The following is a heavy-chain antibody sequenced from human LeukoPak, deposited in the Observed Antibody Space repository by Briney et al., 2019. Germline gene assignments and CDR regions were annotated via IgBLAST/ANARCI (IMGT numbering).Heavy chain of an antibody. Sequence: GGSLRLSCAASGFTFSSYWMHWVRQAPGKGLVWVSRINSDGSSTSYADSVKGRFTISRDNAKNTLYLQMNSLRAEDTAVYYCAREDSGYSRSGELDYWGQGTLVTVSS. CDR1: GFTFSSYW. D-gene: IGHD3-22*01. J-gene: IGHJ4*02. V-gene: IGHV3-74*01. CDR2: INSDGSST. CDR3: AREDSGYSRSGELDY.